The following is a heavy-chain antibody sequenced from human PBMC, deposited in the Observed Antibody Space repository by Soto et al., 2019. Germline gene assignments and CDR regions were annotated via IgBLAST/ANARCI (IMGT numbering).Heavy chain of an antibody. V-gene: IGHV1-69*13. Sequence: SVKVSCNSSVGTFSSYAISCVRPDPGQGLEWMGGIIPIFGTANYAQKFQGRVTITADESTSTAYMELSSLRSEDTAVYYCARVLSRSSSWYDWFSGMDVWGQGTTVNVS. CDR3: ARVLSRSSSWYDWFSGMDV. CDR1: VGTFSSYA. CDR2: IIPIFGTA. D-gene: IGHD6-13*01. J-gene: IGHJ6*02.